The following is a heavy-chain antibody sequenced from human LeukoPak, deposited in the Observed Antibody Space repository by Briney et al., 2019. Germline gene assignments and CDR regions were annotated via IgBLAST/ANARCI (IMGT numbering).Heavy chain of an antibody. V-gene: IGHV1-8*02. Sequence: ASVKVSCKASGYTFTSYDINWVRQATGQGLEWMAWMNPNSGNTGYAQKYQGRVTMTRNTSISTAYMELSSLRSEDTAVYYCARGRGWLPQNDYWGQGTLVTVSS. CDR1: GYTFTSYD. D-gene: IGHD5-24*01. CDR3: ARGRGWLPQNDY. J-gene: IGHJ4*02. CDR2: MNPNSGNT.